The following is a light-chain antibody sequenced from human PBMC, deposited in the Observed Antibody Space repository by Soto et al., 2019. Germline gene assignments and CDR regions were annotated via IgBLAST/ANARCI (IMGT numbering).Light chain of an antibody. CDR1: SSDVGGQNA. V-gene: IGLV2-23*02. J-gene: IGLJ2*01. CDR2: DVS. CDR3: CSYAGSSTVV. Sequence: QSALTQPASVSGSPGQSITLSCTGTSSDVGGQNAVSWYQQHPGKAPQFMIYDVSKRPSGVSSRFSGSKSGNTASLTISGLQAEDEADYYCCSYAGSSTVVFGGGTKLTVL.